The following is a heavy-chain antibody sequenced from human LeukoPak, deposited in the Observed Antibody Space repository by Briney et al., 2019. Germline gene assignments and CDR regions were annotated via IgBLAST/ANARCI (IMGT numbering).Heavy chain of an antibody. J-gene: IGHJ4*02. CDR1: GFTFSSYW. D-gene: IGHD5-12*01. CDR3: AKGGPNSGYDGIDAYYFDY. CDR2: ISGSGGST. V-gene: IGHV3-23*01. Sequence: GGSLRLSCAASGFTFSSYWMSWVRQAPGKGLEWVSAISGSGGSTYYADSVKGRFTISRDNSKNTLYLQMNSLRAEDTAVYYCAKGGPNSGYDGIDAYYFDYWGQGTLVTVSS.